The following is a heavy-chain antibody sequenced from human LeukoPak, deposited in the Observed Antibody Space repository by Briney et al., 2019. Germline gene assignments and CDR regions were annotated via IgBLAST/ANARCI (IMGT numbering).Heavy chain of an antibody. Sequence: SETLSLTCAVYGGSFSGYYWSWIRQPPGKGLEWIGEINHSGSTNYNPSLKSRVTISVDTSKNQFSLKLSSVTAADTAVYYCARGPVLLWFGELLVDYWGQGTLVTVSS. V-gene: IGHV4-34*01. CDR2: INHSGST. CDR3: ARGPVLLWFGELLVDY. D-gene: IGHD3-10*01. CDR1: GGSFSGYY. J-gene: IGHJ4*02.